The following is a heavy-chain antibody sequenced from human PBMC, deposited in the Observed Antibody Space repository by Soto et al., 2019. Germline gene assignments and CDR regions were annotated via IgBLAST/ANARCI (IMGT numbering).Heavy chain of an antibody. V-gene: IGHV4-34*01. D-gene: IGHD6-13*01. CDR1: GGSFSGYY. J-gene: IGHJ4*02. Sequence: SETLSLTCAVYGGSFSGYYWSWIRQPPGKGLEWIGEINHSGSTNYNPSLKSRVTISVDTSKNQFSLKLSSVTAADTAVYYCARAGFSTSWLGLLGTGAHGVEIDFWGQGTLVTVSS. CDR3: ARAGFSTSWLGLLGTGAHGVEIDF. CDR2: INHSGST.